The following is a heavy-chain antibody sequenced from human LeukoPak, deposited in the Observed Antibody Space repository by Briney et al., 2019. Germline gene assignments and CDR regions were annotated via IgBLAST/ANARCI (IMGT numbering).Heavy chain of an antibody. Sequence: ASVKVSCKASGYTFTSYDINWVRQATGQGLEWMGWMNPNSGNTGYAQKLQGRVTMTRNTSISTAYMELSSLRSEDTAVYYCARGYSHVWGGVYYFDYWGQGTLVTVSS. D-gene: IGHD3-16*01. V-gene: IGHV1-8*01. CDR2: MNPNSGNT. CDR1: GYTFTSYD. J-gene: IGHJ4*02. CDR3: ARGYSHVWGGVYYFDY.